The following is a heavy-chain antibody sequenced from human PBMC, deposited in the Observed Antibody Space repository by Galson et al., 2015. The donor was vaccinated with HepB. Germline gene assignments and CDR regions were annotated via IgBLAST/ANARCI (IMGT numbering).Heavy chain of an antibody. CDR1: GYSFTSYW. V-gene: IGHV5-51*01. Sequence: QSGAEVTKPGESLKISCKGSGYSFTSYWIGWVRQMPGKGLEWMGIIYPGDSDTSYSPSFQGQVTISADKSISTAYLQWSSLKASDTAMYYCARPTVARPNYGAFDIWGQGTMVTVSS. CDR2: IYPGDSDT. J-gene: IGHJ3*02. D-gene: IGHD3-16*01. CDR3: ARPTVARPNYGAFDI.